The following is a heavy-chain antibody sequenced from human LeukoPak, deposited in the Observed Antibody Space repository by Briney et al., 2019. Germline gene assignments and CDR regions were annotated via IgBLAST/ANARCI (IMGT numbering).Heavy chain of an antibody. Sequence: SETLSLTCAVYGGSFSGYYWSWIRQPPGKGLGWIGEINHSGSTNYNPSLKSRVTISVDTSKNQFSLKLSSVTAADTAVYYCARHDYYSFDYWGQGTLVTVSS. CDR2: INHSGST. V-gene: IGHV4-34*01. J-gene: IGHJ4*02. D-gene: IGHD3-10*01. CDR1: GGSFSGYY. CDR3: ARHDYYSFDY.